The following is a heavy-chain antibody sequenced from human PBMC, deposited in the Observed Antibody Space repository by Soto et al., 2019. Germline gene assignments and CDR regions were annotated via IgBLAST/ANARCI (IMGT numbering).Heavy chain of an antibody. CDR2: IYYSGST. CDR1: GFSITSRNYY. J-gene: IGHJ4*02. D-gene: IGHD5-12*01. Sequence: XETLPLTCTVSGFSITSRNYYWGWIRQPPGKGLEWIGNIYYSGSTSYNPSLKSRVTISVDTSKNQLSLRLSSVTAADKAVYYCARQNPLSGYGYGLGGYYFDYWGQGTLVTVSS. CDR3: ARQNPLSGYGYGLGGYYFDY. V-gene: IGHV4-39*01.